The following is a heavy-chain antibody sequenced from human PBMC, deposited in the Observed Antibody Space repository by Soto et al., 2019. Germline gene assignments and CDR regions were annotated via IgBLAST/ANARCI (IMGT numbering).Heavy chain of an antibody. CDR2: INRDGVT. CDR1: GGSFSGYY. D-gene: IGHD2-2*02. J-gene: IGHJ4*02. CDR3: ARTATQCSRTSCYTVSLDF. Sequence: SETLSLTCAVFGGSFSGYYWGWIRQPPGKGLEWIGEINRDGVTNYNPSLKSRLTISVDTSENQFSLKLNSVTAADTAVYYCARTATQCSRTSCYTVSLDFWGQGTLVTVSS. V-gene: IGHV4-34*01.